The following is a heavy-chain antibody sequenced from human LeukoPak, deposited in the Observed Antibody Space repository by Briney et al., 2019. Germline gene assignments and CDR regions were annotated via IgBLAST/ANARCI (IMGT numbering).Heavy chain of an antibody. Sequence: GESLKISCKGSGYSFTSYWIGWVRQMPGKGLEWMGIIYPGDSDTRYSLSFQSQVTISADKSISTAYLQWSSLKASDTAMYYCARWREMATIDAFDIWGQGTMVTVSS. D-gene: IGHD5-24*01. J-gene: IGHJ3*02. V-gene: IGHV5-51*01. CDR3: ARWREMATIDAFDI. CDR1: GYSFTSYW. CDR2: IYPGDSDT.